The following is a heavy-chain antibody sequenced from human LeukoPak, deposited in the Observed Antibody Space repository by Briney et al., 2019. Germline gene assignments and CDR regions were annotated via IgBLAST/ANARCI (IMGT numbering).Heavy chain of an antibody. D-gene: IGHD6-19*01. CDR3: ARRIAVAGYYFDY. CDR1: GGSISSSNW. Sequence: PSETLSLTCAVSGGSISSSNWWSWVRQPPGKGLEWIGEIYHSGSTYYNPSLKSRVTISVDTSKNQFSLKLSSVTAADTAVYYCARRIAVAGYYFDYWGQGTLVTVSS. V-gene: IGHV4-4*02. CDR2: IYHSGST. J-gene: IGHJ4*02.